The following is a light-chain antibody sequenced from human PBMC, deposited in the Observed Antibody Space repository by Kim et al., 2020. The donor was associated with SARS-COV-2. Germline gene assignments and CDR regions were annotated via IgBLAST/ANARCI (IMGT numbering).Light chain of an antibody. J-gene: IGLJ3*02. CDR3: ASWDDGLNGWL. V-gene: IGLV1-36*01. CDR2: FDD. CDR1: RSNSGSNA. Sequence: RQRVTISCSGSRSNSGSNAVNWYQQLPGESPKLLIYFDDLVPAGVSDRFSGTKSGTSASLVISGLQSEDDADYYCASWDDGLNGWLFGGGTKLTVL.